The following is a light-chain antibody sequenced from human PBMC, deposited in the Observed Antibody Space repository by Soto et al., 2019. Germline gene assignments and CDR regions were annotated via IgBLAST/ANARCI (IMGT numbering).Light chain of an antibody. CDR3: QQYGSSSQT. J-gene: IGKJ1*01. Sequence: EIALTQSPGTLSLSPEERATLSCRATQSVTASYLALYQQRSGQALRLLIYGASSRATGIPDRISGSGSGTDFTLTTVRLEPGYFAVYCCQQYGSSSQTFCQGNKGEMK. CDR2: GAS. V-gene: IGKV3-20*01. CDR1: QSVTASY.